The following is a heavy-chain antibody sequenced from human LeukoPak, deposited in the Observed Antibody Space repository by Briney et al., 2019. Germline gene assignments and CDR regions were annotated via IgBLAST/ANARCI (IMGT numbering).Heavy chain of an antibody. D-gene: IGHD3-10*01. CDR1: GYTFTSYD. CDR2: MNPNSGNT. J-gene: IGHJ6*03. V-gene: IGHV1-8*01. Sequence: ASVKVSCKASGYTFTSYDINWVRQATGQGLEWMGWMNPNSGNTGYAQKFQGRVTMTRNTSISTAYMELSSLRSEDTAVYYCAREGLHITMVRGVIHSYYMDVWGKGTTVTVSS. CDR3: AREGLHITMVRGVIHSYYMDV.